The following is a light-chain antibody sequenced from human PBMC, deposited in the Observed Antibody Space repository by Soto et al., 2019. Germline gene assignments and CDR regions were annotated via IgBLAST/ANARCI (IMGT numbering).Light chain of an antibody. CDR2: EVF. J-gene: IGLJ2*01. V-gene: IGLV2-14*03. CDR3: CSYTTTSTVV. Sequence: QSALTQPASVSGSPGQSITISCTGTSSDVGGYDYVSWYQQHPGKVPKLMIYEVFRRPSGISDRFSGSKSGNTASLTISGLQAKDEAHYYCCSYTTTSTVVFGGGTKVTVL. CDR1: SSDVGGYDY.